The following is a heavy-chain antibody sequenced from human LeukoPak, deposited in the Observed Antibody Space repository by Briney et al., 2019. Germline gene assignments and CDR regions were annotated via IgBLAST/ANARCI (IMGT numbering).Heavy chain of an antibody. Sequence: PGGSLRLSCAASGFTFSNAWMNWVRQAPGKGLEWVGRIKSKTDGGTTDYAAPVKGRFTISRDDSKNTLYLQMNSLKTEDTAVYYCTTDYTLSWSGRIRPFDYWGQGTLVTVSS. D-gene: IGHD3-3*01. CDR1: GFTFSNAW. CDR3: TTDYTLSWSGRIRPFDY. V-gene: IGHV3-15*07. J-gene: IGHJ4*02. CDR2: IKSKTDGGTT.